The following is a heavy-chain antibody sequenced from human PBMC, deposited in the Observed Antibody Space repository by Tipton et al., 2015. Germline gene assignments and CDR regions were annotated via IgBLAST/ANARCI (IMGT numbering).Heavy chain of an antibody. CDR3: ARDRKPYNWFDP. D-gene: IGHD1-14*01. Sequence: TLSLTCAVSGDSISSTNWWTWVRQPPGKGLEWIGSIYYSGSTYYNPSLKSRVTISVDTSKNQFSLNLSSVTAADTAVYYCARDRKPYNWFDPWGQGTLVTVSS. J-gene: IGHJ5*02. CDR1: GDSISSTNW. CDR2: IYYSGST. V-gene: IGHV4-4*02.